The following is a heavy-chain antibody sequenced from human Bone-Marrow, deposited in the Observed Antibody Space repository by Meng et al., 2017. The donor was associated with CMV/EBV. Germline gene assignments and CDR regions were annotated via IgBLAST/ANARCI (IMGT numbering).Heavy chain of an antibody. CDR2: ISAYNGNT. D-gene: IGHD3-22*01. CDR1: GYTFTSYG. V-gene: IGHV1-18*01. CDR3: ARDVGSGYYGVFNWFEP. J-gene: IGHJ5*02. Sequence: ASVKVSCKASGYTFTSYGISWVRQAPGQGLEWMGWISAYNGNTNYAQKLQGRVTMTTDTSTSTAYMELRSLRSDYTAVYYCARDVGSGYYGVFNWFEPWGQGTLVTVSS.